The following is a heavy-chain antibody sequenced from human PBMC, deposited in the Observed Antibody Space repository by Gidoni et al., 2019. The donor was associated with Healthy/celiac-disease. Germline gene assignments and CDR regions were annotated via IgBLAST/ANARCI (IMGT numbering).Heavy chain of an antibody. CDR1: GGSISSGSYY. CDR3: ARDQGIAARHYYYGMDV. CDR2: IYTSGST. V-gene: IGHV4-61*02. J-gene: IGHJ6*02. D-gene: IGHD6-6*01. Sequence: QVQLQESGPGLVKPSQTLSLTCTVPGGSISSGSYYWCWIRQPAGKGLEWIGRIYTSGSTNYNPSLKSRVTISVDTSKNQFSLKLSSVTAADTAVYYCARDQGIAARHYYYGMDVWGQGTTVTVSS.